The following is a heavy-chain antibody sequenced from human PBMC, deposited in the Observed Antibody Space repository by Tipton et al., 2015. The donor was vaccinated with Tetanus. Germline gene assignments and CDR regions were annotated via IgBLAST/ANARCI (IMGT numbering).Heavy chain of an antibody. J-gene: IGHJ4*02. Sequence: QLVQSGAEVKKPGASVKVSCKASGYTFTGYYMHWVRQAPGQGLEWMGWINPNSGGTNYAQQFQGRVTMTRDTSISTAYMELSRLRSDDTAVYYCARESLANPFDYWGQGTLVTVSS. D-gene: IGHD1-14*01. V-gene: IGHV1-2*02. CDR3: ARESLANPFDY. CDR1: GYTFTGYY. CDR2: INPNSGGT.